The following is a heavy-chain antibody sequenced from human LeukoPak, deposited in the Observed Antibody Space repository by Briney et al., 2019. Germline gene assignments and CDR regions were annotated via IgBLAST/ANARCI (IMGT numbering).Heavy chain of an antibody. CDR2: VSDSGVNT. CDR1: GFAFSSFA. D-gene: IGHD4-11*01. Sequence: LAGGSLRLSCAASGFAFSSFAMTWVRQSPGKGLEWVSSVSDSGVNTYYAGSVRGRFTVSRDNFKNILYLQMNSLTAEDTAFYYCSKGRGSTLTNIDFWGQGALVTVSS. V-gene: IGHV3-23*01. J-gene: IGHJ4*02. CDR3: SKGRGSTLTNIDF.